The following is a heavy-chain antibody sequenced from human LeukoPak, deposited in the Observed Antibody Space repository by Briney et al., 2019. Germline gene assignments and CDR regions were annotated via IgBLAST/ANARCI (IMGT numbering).Heavy chain of an antibody. CDR2: ITSGFTP. D-gene: IGHD2-15*01. J-gene: IGHJ4*02. CDR3: AKDYSDSRVADVFLEY. CDR1: GLTFSDYA. Sequence: GGSLSLSCAASGLTFSDYAMSWFRQAPGKGLGWVSGITSGFTPHYADSVKGRFTISRDNSKNTFHLQLNSLRAEDTAVYYCAKDYSDSRVADVFLEYWGQGTLVTVSS. V-gene: IGHV3-23*01.